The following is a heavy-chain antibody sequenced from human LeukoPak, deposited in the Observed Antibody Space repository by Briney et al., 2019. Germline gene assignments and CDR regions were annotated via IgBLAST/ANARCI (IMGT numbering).Heavy chain of an antibody. J-gene: IGHJ4*02. CDR2: ISYDGSNK. CDR3: ARDCLDGYFDY. D-gene: IGHD5-24*01. Sequence: WVAVISYDGSNKYYADSVKGRFTISRDNSKNTLYLQMNSLRAEDTAVYYCARDCLDGYFDYWGQGTLVTVSS. V-gene: IGHV3-30-3*01.